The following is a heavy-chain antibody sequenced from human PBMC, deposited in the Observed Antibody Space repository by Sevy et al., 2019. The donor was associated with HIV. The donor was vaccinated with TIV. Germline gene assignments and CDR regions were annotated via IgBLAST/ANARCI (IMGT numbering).Heavy chain of an antibody. V-gene: IGHV3-21*01. Sequence: GGSLRLSCAASGFTFSSYSMNWVRQAPGKGLEWVSSISSSSSYIYYADSVKGRFTIYRDNAKNSLYLQMNSLRAEDTAVYYCARLAYSNPSRAFDIWGQGTMVTVSS. CDR2: ISSSSSYI. J-gene: IGHJ3*02. D-gene: IGHD4-4*01. CDR3: ARLAYSNPSRAFDI. CDR1: GFTFSSYS.